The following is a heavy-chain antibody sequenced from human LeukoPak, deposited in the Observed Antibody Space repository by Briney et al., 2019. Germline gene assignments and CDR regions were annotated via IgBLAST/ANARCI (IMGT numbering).Heavy chain of an antibody. Sequence: PGRSLRLSCAASGFTFSSYSMNWVRQAPGKGLEWVSAISGSGGSTYYADSVKGRFTISRDNSKNTLYLLMNSLRAEDTAVYYCAKDQTGRGYPYNWFDPWGQGTLVTVSS. CDR1: GFTFSSYS. CDR2: ISGSGGST. D-gene: IGHD3-22*01. V-gene: IGHV3-23*01. J-gene: IGHJ5*02. CDR3: AKDQTGRGYPYNWFDP.